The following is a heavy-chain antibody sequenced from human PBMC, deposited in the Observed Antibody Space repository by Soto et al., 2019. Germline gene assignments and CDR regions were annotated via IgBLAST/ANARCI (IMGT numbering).Heavy chain of an antibody. V-gene: IGHV3-74*01. CDR1: GFTFSDYW. J-gene: IGHJ6*02. CDR3: ARGLCNYYGVDV. CDR2: IKFDGSFT. D-gene: IGHD2-2*01. Sequence: EVQLVESGGGLVQPGGSLRLSCVASGFTFSDYWMHWVRQAPGKGLVWASRIKFDGSFTSHADSVKGRFTISRDNARNTVHLQMDSLRAEDTGVYYCARGLCNYYGVDVWGQGTTVTVSS.